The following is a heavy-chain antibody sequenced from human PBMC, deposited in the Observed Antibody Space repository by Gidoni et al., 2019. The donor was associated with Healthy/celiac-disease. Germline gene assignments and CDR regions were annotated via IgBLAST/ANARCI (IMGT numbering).Heavy chain of an antibody. CDR3: ARSAIYDFWSGYLVDY. CDR2: IFSNDEK. Sequence: QVTLKESGPVLVKPTATVTLTSTVPGFSLRNARMGVSWIRQTPGKALEWLALIFSNDEKSYSTSLKSRLTISKDTSKSQVVLTMTNMDPVDTATYYCARSAIYDFWSGYLVDYWGQGTLVTVSP. J-gene: IGHJ4*02. D-gene: IGHD3-3*01. V-gene: IGHV2-26*01. CDR1: GFSLRNARMG.